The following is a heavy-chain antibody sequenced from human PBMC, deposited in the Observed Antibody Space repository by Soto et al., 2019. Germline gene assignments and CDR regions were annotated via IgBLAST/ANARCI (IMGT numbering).Heavy chain of an antibody. CDR1: GGSFSGYY. CDR2: INHSGST. J-gene: IGHJ5*02. D-gene: IGHD3-3*01. CDR3: AGGDDFWSGNWFDP. Sequence: PSETLSLTCAVYGGSFSGYYWSWIRQPPGKGLEWIGEINHSGSTNYNPSLKSRVTISVDTSKNQFSLKLSSVTAADTAVYYCAGGDDFWSGNWFDPWGQGTLVTVS. V-gene: IGHV4-34*01.